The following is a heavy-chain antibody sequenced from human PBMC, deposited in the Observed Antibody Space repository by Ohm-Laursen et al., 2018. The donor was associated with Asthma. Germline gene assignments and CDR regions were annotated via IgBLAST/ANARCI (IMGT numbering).Heavy chain of an antibody. V-gene: IGHV4-39*02. D-gene: IGHD4-17*01. CDR2: IYYSGST. CDR1: GGSISSSSYY. CDR3: AREGLNGDYFDY. Sequence: SETLSLTCTVSGGSISSSSYYWGWIRQPPGKGLEWIGSIYYSGSTYYNPSLKSRVTISVDTSKNQFSLKLSSVTAADTAVYYCAREGLNGDYFDYWGQGTLVTVSS. J-gene: IGHJ4*02.